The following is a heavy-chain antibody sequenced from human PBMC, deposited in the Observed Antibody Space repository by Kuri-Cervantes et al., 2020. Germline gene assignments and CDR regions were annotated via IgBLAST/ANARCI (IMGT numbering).Heavy chain of an antibody. J-gene: IGHJ6*02. D-gene: IGHD5-18*01. CDR1: GFTFSSYA. V-gene: IGHV3-7*01. Sequence: LSLTCAASGFTFSSYAMHWVRQAPGKGVGWVANIKQDGSEKYYVDSVKGRFTISRDNAKNSLYLQMNSLRAEDTAVYYCARDLYSYGPWGYYGMDVWGQGTTVTVSS. CDR3: ARDLYSYGPWGYYGMDV. CDR2: IKQDGSEK.